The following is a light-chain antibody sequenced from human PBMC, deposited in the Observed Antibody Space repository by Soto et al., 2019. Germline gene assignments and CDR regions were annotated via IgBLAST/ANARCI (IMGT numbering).Light chain of an antibody. CDR3: QQYEDLPLT. V-gene: IGKV1-33*01. J-gene: IGKJ4*01. CDR2: DAS. Sequence: DIQLTQSPSSLSASVGDRVTITCQASQDINNYLNWYQQKPGKAPKLLIFDASSVATGVPSRFSGSGSGTHFTFTISILEPDDIATYHCQQYEDLPLTFGGGTRVELK. CDR1: QDINNY.